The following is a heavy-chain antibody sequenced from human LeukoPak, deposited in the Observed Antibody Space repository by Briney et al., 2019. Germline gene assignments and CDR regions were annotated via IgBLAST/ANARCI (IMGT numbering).Heavy chain of an antibody. CDR2: IYYSGST. Sequence: SETLSLTCTVSGGSISSGDYYWSWIRQPPGKGLEWIGYIYYSGSTYYNPSLKSRVTISVDTSKNQFSLKLSSVTAANTAVYYCARGTPIVVVFDYWGQGTLVTVSS. CDR3: ARGTPIVVVFDY. J-gene: IGHJ4*02. CDR1: GGSISSGDYY. V-gene: IGHV4-30-4*08. D-gene: IGHD3-22*01.